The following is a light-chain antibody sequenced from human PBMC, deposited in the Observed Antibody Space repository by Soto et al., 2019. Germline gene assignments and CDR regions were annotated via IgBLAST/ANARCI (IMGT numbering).Light chain of an antibody. CDR2: NNN. V-gene: IGLV1-44*01. J-gene: IGLJ2*01. Sequence: QSVLTQPPSASGTPGQRVTISCSGSSSNIGSNTVNWYQQLPGTAPKLLIYNNNQRPSGVPDRFSGSKSGTSASLAISGLQSEDEADYYCAAWDDSLNVHVVFGGGTQLTVL. CDR3: AAWDDSLNVHVV. CDR1: SSNIGSNT.